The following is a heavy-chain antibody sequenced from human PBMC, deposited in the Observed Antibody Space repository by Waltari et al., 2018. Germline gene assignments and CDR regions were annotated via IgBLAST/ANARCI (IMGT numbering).Heavy chain of an antibody. J-gene: IGHJ4*02. CDR2: IYHSGST. V-gene: IGHV4-38-2*02. CDR1: GYSISSGYY. Sequence: QVQLQESGPGLVKPSETLSLTCTVSGYSISSGYYWGWIRQPPGKGLEWIGSIYHSGSTSYNPSLKSRVTISVDTSKNQFSLKLSSVTAADTAVYYCAREGYCSGGSCYRGYYFDYWGQGTLVTVSS. CDR3: AREGYCSGGSCYRGYYFDY. D-gene: IGHD2-15*01.